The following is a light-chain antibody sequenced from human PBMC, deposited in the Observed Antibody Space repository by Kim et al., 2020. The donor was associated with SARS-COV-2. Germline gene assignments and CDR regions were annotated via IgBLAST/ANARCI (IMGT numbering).Light chain of an antibody. CDR3: QQSYSTPRT. V-gene: IGKV1-39*01. CDR2: AAS. J-gene: IGKJ1*01. CDR1: QSISSY. Sequence: ASVGDRVTVSCRASQSISSYLNWYQQKPGKAPRLLIYAASSLQSGVPSRFSGSGSGTDFTLTISSLQPEDFATYYCQQSYSTPRTFGQGTKVDIK.